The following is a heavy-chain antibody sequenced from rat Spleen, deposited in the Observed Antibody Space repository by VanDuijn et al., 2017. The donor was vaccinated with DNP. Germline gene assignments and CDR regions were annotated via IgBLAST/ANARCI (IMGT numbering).Heavy chain of an antibody. CDR3: TTEGWLLGMDA. CDR1: GFTFSYYW. Sequence: EVQLVESGGDLVQPGRSLKLSCVASGFTFSYYWMTWVRQVPGQGLEWLASITSNGGATYYRDSGKGRFTISRNSANTTLWLQMDSLRSEDTATYYCTTEGWLLGMDAWGQGTSVTVSS. J-gene: IGHJ4*01. D-gene: IGHD1-12*03. V-gene: IGHV5-31*01. CDR2: ITSNGGAT.